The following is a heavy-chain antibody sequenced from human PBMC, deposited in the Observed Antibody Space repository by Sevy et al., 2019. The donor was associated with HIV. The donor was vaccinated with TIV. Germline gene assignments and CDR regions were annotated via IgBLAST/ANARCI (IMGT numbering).Heavy chain of an antibody. J-gene: IGHJ4*02. CDR2: IYYSGRT. Sequence: SETLSLTCSVSGGSISNADYYWSWIRQPPGKGLQWIGYIYYSGRTYYNPSLKSRISISVDTSRNQFSLSLDSVTAADTDVYYCSRMKFWNGYFDYWGQGTLVTVSS. CDR3: SRMKFWNGYFDY. V-gene: IGHV4-30-4*01. CDR1: GGSISNADYY. D-gene: IGHD3-3*01.